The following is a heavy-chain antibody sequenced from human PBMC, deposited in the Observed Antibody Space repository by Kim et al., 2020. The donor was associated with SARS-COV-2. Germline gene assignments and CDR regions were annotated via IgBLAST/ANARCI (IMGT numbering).Heavy chain of an antibody. D-gene: IGHD3-16*01. J-gene: IGHJ4*02. CDR3: ARLFGGTGKYYFEY. V-gene: IGHV4-39*01. Sequence: NPSLKRRVTISVDTSKNQFSLKLSSVTAADTAVYYCARLFGGTGKYYFEYWGQGTLVTVSS.